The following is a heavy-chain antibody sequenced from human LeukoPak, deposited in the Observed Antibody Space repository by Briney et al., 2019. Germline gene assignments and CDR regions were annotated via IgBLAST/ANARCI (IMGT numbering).Heavy chain of an antibody. CDR1: GFTLSSYG. V-gene: IGHV3-30*18. Sequence: GGSLRLSCAASGFTLSSYGMHWVRQAPGKGLEWVTIISYDRSDKFYTDSVKGRFTVSRDNSKNTLYLQMNSLRAEDTAVYYCAKENYYGSGSQYYFDYWGQGTLVTVSS. CDR3: AKENYYGSGSQYYFDY. D-gene: IGHD3-10*01. CDR2: ISYDRSDK. J-gene: IGHJ4*02.